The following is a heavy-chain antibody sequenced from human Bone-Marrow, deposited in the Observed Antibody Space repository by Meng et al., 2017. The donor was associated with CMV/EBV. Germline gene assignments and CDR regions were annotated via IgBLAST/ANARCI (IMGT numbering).Heavy chain of an antibody. Sequence: GESLKISCAASGFTVSSNYMSWVRQAPGKGLEWVSAISGSGGSTYYADSVKGRFTISRDNSKNTLYLQMNSLRAEDTAVYYCAKEACSSTSCSKPRHDYWGQGTLVTVSS. V-gene: IGHV3-23*01. J-gene: IGHJ4*02. CDR3: AKEACSSTSCSKPRHDY. CDR2: ISGSGGST. CDR1: GFTVSSNY. D-gene: IGHD2-2*01.